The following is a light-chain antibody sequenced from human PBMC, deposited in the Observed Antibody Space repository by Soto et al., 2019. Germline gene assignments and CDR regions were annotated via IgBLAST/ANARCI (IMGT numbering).Light chain of an antibody. J-gene: IGLJ2*01. Sequence: QSVLAQPPSASGSPGQSVTISCTGTSSDVGAYNYVSLYQQHPGKAPKLVIYEVTERPSGVPERFSGSKSGSTASLTVSGLQAEDEALYYCASYAGNNNFVLFGGGTKVTVL. CDR2: EVT. CDR3: ASYAGNNNFVL. CDR1: SSDVGAYNY. V-gene: IGLV2-8*01.